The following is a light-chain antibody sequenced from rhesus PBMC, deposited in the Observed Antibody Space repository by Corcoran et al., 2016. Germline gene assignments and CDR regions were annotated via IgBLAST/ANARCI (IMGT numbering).Light chain of an antibody. CDR1: QSLISL. V-gene: IGKV1-22*01. CDR3: LQYSSNLFT. J-gene: IGKJ3*01. CDR2: KAS. Sequence: DIQMTQSPSSLSASVGDTVTITFRSSQSLISLLYWYQQKPVKAPKLLIYKASSLQSGVPSRFSGSGSGTDCTLTISSLQPEDIATYYCLQYSSNLFTFGPGTKLDIK.